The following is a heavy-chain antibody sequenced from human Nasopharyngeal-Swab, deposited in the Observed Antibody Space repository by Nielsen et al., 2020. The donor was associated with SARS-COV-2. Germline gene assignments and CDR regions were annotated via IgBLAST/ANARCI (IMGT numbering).Heavy chain of an antibody. V-gene: IGHV4-34*09. CDR2: VNHSGST. J-gene: IGHJ6*02. D-gene: IGHD1-26*01. CDR1: GGSFSGYY. Sequence: SETLSLTCAVYGGSFSGYYWSWIRQPPGKGLEWIGEVNHSGSTHYNPSLKSRVTISVDTSKNQVSLNLSSVTAADTAVYYCARDYRGAGYYYYGMDVWGQGTTVTVSS. CDR3: ARDYRGAGYYYYGMDV.